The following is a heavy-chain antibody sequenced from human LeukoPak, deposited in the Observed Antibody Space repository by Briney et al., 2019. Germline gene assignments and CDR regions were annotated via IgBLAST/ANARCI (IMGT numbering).Heavy chain of an antibody. CDR3: AKVPIPYSSGWYLNY. Sequence: PGGSLRLFCAASGFTYSTFWMTGVRQAPGECREWVANVWQDGAEKYYVDSVKGRFTISRDNAKNSLYLQMNSLRAEDTAVYYCAKVPIPYSSGWYLNYWGQGTLVTVSS. CDR2: VWQDGAEK. J-gene: IGHJ4*02. CDR1: GFTYSTFW. D-gene: IGHD6-19*01. V-gene: IGHV3-7*01.